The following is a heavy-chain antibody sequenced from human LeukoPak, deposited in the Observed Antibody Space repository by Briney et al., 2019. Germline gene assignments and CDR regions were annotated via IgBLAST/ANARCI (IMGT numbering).Heavy chain of an antibody. V-gene: IGHV3-30*19. CDR2: ILYDGSNE. Sequence: GRSLRLSCAASGFTFSSYGMHWVRQAQGKGLEWVAVILYDGSNEYYPDSVKGRFTVSRDNSKNTLSLQMNSLRPEDTAVYYCARRLDGNSWYQIDYWGQGTLVTVSS. CDR3: ARRLDGNSWYQIDY. J-gene: IGHJ4*02. CDR1: GFTFSSYG. D-gene: IGHD6-13*01.